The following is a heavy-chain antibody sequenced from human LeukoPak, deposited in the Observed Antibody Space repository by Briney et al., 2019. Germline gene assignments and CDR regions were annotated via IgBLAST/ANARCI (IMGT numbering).Heavy chain of an antibody. CDR2: ISNSGGTI. CDR3: AGDRVLGGYHYMDV. V-gene: IGHV3-48*01. J-gene: IGHJ6*03. CDR1: GFTFSNYN. Sequence: GGSLRLSCAASGFTFSNYNMNWVRQAPGKGLEWISHISNSGGTIYYADSVKGRSTISRDNAKNSLYLQMNSLRAEDTAVYYCAGDRVLGGYHYMDVWGKGTTVTVSS.